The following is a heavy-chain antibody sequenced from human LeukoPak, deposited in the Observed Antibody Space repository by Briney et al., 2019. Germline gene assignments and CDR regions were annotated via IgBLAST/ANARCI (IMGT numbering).Heavy chain of an antibody. CDR3: KSGGAAPGSFDN. V-gene: IGHV3-7*01. J-gene: IGHJ4*02. Sequence: LAGGSLRLSCAASGFTFSDYWMSWMRQAPGKGLEWVANIKYDGDEEYYVDSVKGRFTISRDNTKSSLYLQLNSLRIEDTAVYYCKSGGAAPGSFDNWGQGTLVTV. D-gene: IGHD6-13*01. CDR1: GFTFSDYW. CDR2: IKYDGDEE.